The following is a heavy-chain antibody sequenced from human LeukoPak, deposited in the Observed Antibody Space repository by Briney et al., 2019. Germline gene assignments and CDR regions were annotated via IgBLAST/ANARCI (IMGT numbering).Heavy chain of an antibody. J-gene: IGHJ4*02. Sequence: PGGSLRLSCAASGFTFSSYGMHWVRQAPGKGLEWVAFIRYDGSNKYYADSVKGRFTISRDNSKNTLYLQMNSLRAEDMAVYYCAKDLAYYDSSGYTYFDYWGQGTLVTVSS. CDR1: GFTFSSYG. CDR2: IRYDGSNK. D-gene: IGHD3-22*01. V-gene: IGHV3-30*02. CDR3: AKDLAYYDSSGYTYFDY.